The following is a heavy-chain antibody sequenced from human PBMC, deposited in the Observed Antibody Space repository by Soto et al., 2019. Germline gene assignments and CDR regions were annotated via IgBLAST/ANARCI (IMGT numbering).Heavy chain of an antibody. Sequence: GGSLRLSCAASGFTFSSYEMNWVRQAPGKGLEWVSYISSSGSTIYYADSVKGRFTISRDNAKNSLYLQMNSLRAEDTAVYYCARRYCSSTSCLLDYWGQGTQVTVSS. CDR2: ISSSGSTI. CDR1: GFTFSSYE. CDR3: ARRYCSSTSCLLDY. J-gene: IGHJ4*02. V-gene: IGHV3-48*03. D-gene: IGHD2-2*01.